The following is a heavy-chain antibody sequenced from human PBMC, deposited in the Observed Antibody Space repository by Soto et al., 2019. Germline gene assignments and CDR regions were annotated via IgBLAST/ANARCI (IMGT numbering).Heavy chain of an antibody. V-gene: IGHV5-51*01. J-gene: IGHJ6*02. CDR2: IYPGDSDT. D-gene: IGHD1-20*01. Sequence: PGESLKISCKGSGYSFTSYWIGWVRQMPGKGLEWMGIIYPGDSDTRYSPSFQGQVTISADKSISTAYLQWSSLKASDTAMYYCARHWGRYNWNYYYYYGMDVWGQGTTVTVSS. CDR1: GYSFTSYW. CDR3: ARHWGRYNWNYYYYYGMDV.